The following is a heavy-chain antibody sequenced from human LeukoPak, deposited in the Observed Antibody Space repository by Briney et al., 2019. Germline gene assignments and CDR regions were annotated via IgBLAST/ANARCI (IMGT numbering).Heavy chain of an antibody. V-gene: IGHV3-72*01. CDR3: VSGYCSGGGCYSSPGWVDP. CDR2: IRNRANSYST. D-gene: IGHD2-15*01. J-gene: IGHJ5*02. CDR1: GFTFNANY. Sequence: GGSRRLSCAASGFTFNANYMDWVGQAPGKGREWVGRIRNRANSYSTSDAAVVKGRYTSSRDDSKNSVYLQMDSLKTEDTAVYYCVSGYCSGGGCYSSPGWVDPWGQGTLVTVSS.